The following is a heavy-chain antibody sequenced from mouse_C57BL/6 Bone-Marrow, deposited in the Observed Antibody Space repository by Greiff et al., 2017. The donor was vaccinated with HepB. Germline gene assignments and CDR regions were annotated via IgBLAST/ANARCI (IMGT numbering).Heavy chain of an antibody. D-gene: IGHD3-2*02. CDR2: INPNNGGT. CDR3: ARWDSSGQVDYYAMDY. Sequence: EVQLQQSGPELVKPGASVKIPCKASGYTFTDYNMDWVKQSPGKSLEWIGDINPNNGGTIYNQKFKGKATLTVDKSSSTAYMELRSLTSEDTAVYYCARWDSSGQVDYYAMDYWGQGTSVTVSS. CDR1: GYTFTDYN. V-gene: IGHV1-18*01. J-gene: IGHJ4*01.